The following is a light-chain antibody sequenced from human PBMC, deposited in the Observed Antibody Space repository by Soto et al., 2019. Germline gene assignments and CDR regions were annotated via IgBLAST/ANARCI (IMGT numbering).Light chain of an antibody. CDR1: QDIHSF. CDR2: DAS. V-gene: IGKV1-33*01. Sequence: DIQMTQSPSSLSASVGDRVTIACQATQDIHSFLAWYQQKPGKAPKFLIFDASNLERGVPSRFSGSGSGTDFPFTISILQPEDIATYFCQQYDSLPLTFGGWTKVEV. CDR3: QQYDSLPLT. J-gene: IGKJ4*01.